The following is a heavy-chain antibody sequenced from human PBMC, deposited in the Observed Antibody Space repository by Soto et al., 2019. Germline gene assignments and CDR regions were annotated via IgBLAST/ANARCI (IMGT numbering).Heavy chain of an antibody. CDR3: AKNGPPRDAFDI. J-gene: IGHJ3*02. V-gene: IGHV3-23*01. CDR1: GFTFRSYA. D-gene: IGHD2-8*01. CDR2: ISAGGSNT. Sequence: EVQLLESGGGLVQPGGSLRLSCAVSGFTFRSYAMSWVRQAPGKGPEWVSVISAGGSNTYYAESVKGRFTISRDNSKNTLYLQMNSLRDEDTAVYYCAKNGPPRDAFDIWGQGTMVTVST.